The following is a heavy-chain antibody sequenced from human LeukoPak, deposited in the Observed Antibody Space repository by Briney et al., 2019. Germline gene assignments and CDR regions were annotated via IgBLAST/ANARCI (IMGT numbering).Heavy chain of an antibody. Sequence: GESLKISCKGSGYSFTSYWIGWVRQMPGKGLEWMGIIYPGDSDTRYSPSFQGQVTISADKSISTAYLQWSSLKASDTAMYYCARSSALTKLEIFSGDCFDYWGQGTLVTVSS. CDR3: ARSSALTKLEIFSGDCFDY. J-gene: IGHJ4*02. CDR1: GYSFTSYW. CDR2: IYPGDSDT. D-gene: IGHD1-1*01. V-gene: IGHV5-51*01.